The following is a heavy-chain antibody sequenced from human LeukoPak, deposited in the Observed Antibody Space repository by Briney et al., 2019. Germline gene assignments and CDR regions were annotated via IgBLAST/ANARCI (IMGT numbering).Heavy chain of an antibody. V-gene: IGHV3-23*01. CDR3: AKAPLGRCTGAICYSFDY. Sequence: GGSLRLSCAASGFTFSSSAMSWVRQAPGKGLEWVSTISGSGDRTYYADSVKGRFTISRDNSKNTLFLHMNSLRAEDAAVYYCAKAPLGRCTGAICYSFDYWGQGTLVTVSS. CDR2: ISGSGDRT. CDR1: GFTFSSSA. D-gene: IGHD2-8*02. J-gene: IGHJ4*02.